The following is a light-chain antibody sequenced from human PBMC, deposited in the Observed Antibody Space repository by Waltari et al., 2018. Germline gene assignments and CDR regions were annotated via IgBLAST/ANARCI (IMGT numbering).Light chain of an antibody. J-gene: IGLJ3*02. V-gene: IGLV1-44*01. CDR1: APNIGGNL. CDR2: RSD. CDR3: ASWDDSLNGHWV. Sequence: QPVLTQPPPVSGTPGQRVTIPWSGSAPNIGGNLVNWYQQCPGKAPKLLISRSDRRPCGAPDGFSGSKSGTSASLAISGLQSGDEADYFCASWDDSLNGHWVCGGGTKVTVL.